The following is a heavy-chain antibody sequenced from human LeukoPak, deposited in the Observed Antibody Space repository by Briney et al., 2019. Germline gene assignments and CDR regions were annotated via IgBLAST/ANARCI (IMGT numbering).Heavy chain of an antibody. Sequence: GGSLRLSCAASGFTFSSYAMHWVRQAPGKGLEWVAVISYDGSNKYYADSVKGRFTISRDNSKNTLYLQMNSLRAEDTAVYYCAKGVGSSWLSTLSQVAMDVWGKGTTVTVSS. V-gene: IGHV3-30*04. J-gene: IGHJ6*04. CDR3: AKGVGSSWLSTLSQVAMDV. D-gene: IGHD3-9*01. CDR2: ISYDGSNK. CDR1: GFTFSSYA.